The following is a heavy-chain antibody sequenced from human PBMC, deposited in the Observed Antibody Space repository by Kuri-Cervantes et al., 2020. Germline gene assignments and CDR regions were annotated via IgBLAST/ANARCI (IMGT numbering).Heavy chain of an antibody. CDR3: AGGLWGSYRLDY. CDR1: GFTFSSYT. V-gene: IGHV3-21*01. Sequence: GGSLRLSCAASGFTFSSYTMNWVRQAPGKGLEWVSSISSSSSYIYYADSVKGRFTISRDNSKNTLYLQMNSLRAEDTAVYYCAGGLWGSYRLDYWGQGTLVTVSS. J-gene: IGHJ4*02. D-gene: IGHD3-16*02. CDR2: ISSSSSYI.